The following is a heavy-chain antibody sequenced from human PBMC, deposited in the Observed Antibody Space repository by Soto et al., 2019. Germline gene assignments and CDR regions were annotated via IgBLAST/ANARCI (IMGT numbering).Heavy chain of an antibody. V-gene: IGHV3-72*01. CDR3: ARTDNRGGSYSFDY. CDR1: GFTFSDYY. Sequence: EVQLVESGGGLVQPGGSLRLSCAASGFTFSDYYMDWVRQAPGKGLEWVGRSRNKGNGYSTEYAASVRGRFTISRDGSQYSLHLQMNSLKTEDTAVYYCARTDNRGGSYSFDYWGQGTLVTVSS. D-gene: IGHD3-10*01. J-gene: IGHJ4*02. CDR2: SRNKGNGYST.